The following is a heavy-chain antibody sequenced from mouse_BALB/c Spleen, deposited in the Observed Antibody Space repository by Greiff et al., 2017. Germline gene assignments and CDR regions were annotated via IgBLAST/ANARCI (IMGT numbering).Heavy chain of an antibody. CDR1: GFSLTSYG. CDR3: ARDRHYYGYYAMDY. CDR2: IWAGGST. Sequence: VMLVESGPGLVAPSQSLSITCTVSGFSLTSYGVHWVRQPPGKGLEWLGVIWAGGSTNYNSALMSRLSISKDNSKSQVFLKMNSLQTDDTAMYYCARDRHYYGYYAMDYWGQGTSVTVSS. D-gene: IGHD1-2*01. V-gene: IGHV2-9*02. J-gene: IGHJ4*01.